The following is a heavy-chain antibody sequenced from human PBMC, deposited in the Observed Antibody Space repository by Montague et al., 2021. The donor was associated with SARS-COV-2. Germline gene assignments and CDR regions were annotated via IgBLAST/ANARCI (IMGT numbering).Heavy chain of an antibody. CDR3: ARHKRGWLALRPDAFDL. V-gene: IGHV4-39*01. J-gene: IGHJ3*01. Sequence: SETLSLTCTVSGGSISGSSYYWGWIRQSPGKGLEWIGSIYYSGXTXYXXXXKXRVTISVDTSKNQSSLKMSSVTAADTAVYYCARHKRGWLALRPDAFDLWGQGTMVTVSS. D-gene: IGHD5-12*01. CDR1: GGSISGSSYY. CDR2: IYYSGXT.